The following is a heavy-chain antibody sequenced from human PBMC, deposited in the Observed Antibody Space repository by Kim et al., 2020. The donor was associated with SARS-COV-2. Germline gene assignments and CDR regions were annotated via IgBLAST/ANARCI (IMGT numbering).Heavy chain of an antibody. CDR1: GYTFTGYY. Sequence: ASVKVSCKASGYTFTGYYMHWVRQAPGQGLEWMGWINPNSGGTNYAQKFQGRVTMTRDTSISTAYMELSRLRSDDTAVYYCARASGIGWNYPFHYWGQGTLVTVSS. CDR2: INPNSGGT. CDR3: ARASGIGWNYPFHY. D-gene: IGHD1-7*01. J-gene: IGHJ4*02. V-gene: IGHV1-2*02.